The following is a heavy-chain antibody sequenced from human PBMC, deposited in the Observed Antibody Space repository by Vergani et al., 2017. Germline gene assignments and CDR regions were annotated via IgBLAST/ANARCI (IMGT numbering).Heavy chain of an antibody. V-gene: IGHV4-34*01. CDR2: IRHDGIT. CDR1: GGSFNDYW. Sequence: QAQLQQWGAGLLKPSETLSLTCAIYGGSFNDYWWTFIRQPPGKGLEWIGEIRHDGITHYSPSLKSRVTISIDTSTHQFSLNLMSVTAADTAVYYCAREGYCTNGVCFTLFDVWGQGALVTVSS. CDR3: AREGYCTNGVCFTLFDV. J-gene: IGHJ4*02. D-gene: IGHD2-8*01.